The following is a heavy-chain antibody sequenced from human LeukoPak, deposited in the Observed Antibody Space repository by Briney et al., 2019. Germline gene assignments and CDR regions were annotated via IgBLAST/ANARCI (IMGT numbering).Heavy chain of an antibody. CDR1: GFTFSSYA. CDR2: ISVSGGST. D-gene: IGHD2-2*01. CDR3: AKDLVVPAAMYKQQLVGFDD. V-gene: IGHV3-23*01. J-gene: IGHJ4*02. Sequence: VGSLRLSCAASGFTFSSYAMSWVRQAPGKGLEWVSAISVSGGSTYYADSVKGRFTISRDNSKNTLYLQMISLRAEDTAVYYCAKDLVVPAAMYKQQLVGFDDWGQGTLVTVSS.